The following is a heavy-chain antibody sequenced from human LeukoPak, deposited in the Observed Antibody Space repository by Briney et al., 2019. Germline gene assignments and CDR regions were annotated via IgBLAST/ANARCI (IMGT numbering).Heavy chain of an antibody. D-gene: IGHD3-10*01. J-gene: IGHJ6*02. CDR1: GFTFSSYA. CDR2: ISYDGSNK. Sequence: GRSLRLSCAASGFTFSSYAMHWVRQAPGKGLEWAAVISYDGSNKYYADSVKGRFTISRNNSKNTLYLQMNSLRAEDTAVYYCARGGSGSHSTFMGMDVWGQGTTVTVSS. V-gene: IGHV3-30*04. CDR3: ARGGSGSHSTFMGMDV.